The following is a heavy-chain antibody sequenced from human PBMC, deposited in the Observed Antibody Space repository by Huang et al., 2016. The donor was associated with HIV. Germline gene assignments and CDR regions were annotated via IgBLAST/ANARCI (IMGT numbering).Heavy chain of an antibody. Sequence: QVQLQQWGAGLLKPSETLSLTCAVYGGSFSAYYWTLIRPPPGKGLEWIGEISHRGHTNYNPSLKSRVTISVDTSKNQFSLKLRSVTAADTAVYYCAAGSRGIFGVVIRTNWFDPWGQGTLVTVSS. CDR2: ISHRGHT. J-gene: IGHJ5*02. V-gene: IGHV4-34*01. CDR3: AAGSRGIFGVVIRTNWFDP. D-gene: IGHD3-3*01. CDR1: GGSFSAYY.